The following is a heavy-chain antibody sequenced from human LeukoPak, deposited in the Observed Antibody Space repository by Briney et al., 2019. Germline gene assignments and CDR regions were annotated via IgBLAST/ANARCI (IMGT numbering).Heavy chain of an antibody. CDR2: IYPGDSAT. CDR3: ASVGTYCSGGSCYVGAFDI. V-gene: IGHV5-51*01. CDR1: GNIFSNYW. Sequence: GESLKISCKGSGNIFSNYWIGWVRQLPGRGLEWMGIIYPGDSATRYNPSFQGQVTISADKSISTAYLQWSSLKASDTAMYYCASVGTYCSGGSCYVGAFDIWGQGTMVTVSS. J-gene: IGHJ3*02. D-gene: IGHD2-15*01.